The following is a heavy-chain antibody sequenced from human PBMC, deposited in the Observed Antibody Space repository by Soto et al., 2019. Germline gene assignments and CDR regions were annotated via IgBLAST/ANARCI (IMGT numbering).Heavy chain of an antibody. V-gene: IGHV4-34*01. D-gene: IGHD4-17*01. CDR2: INHSGST. CDR1: GGSFSGYY. J-gene: IGHJ6*02. Sequence: SETLSLTCAVYGGSFSGYYWSWIRQPPGKGLEWIGEINHSGSTNYNPSHKSRVTISVDTSKNQFSLKLSSVTAADTAVYYCARATKKHDDYGDYGAEYYYYYGMDVWGQGTTVTVSS. CDR3: ARATKKHDDYGDYGAEYYYYYGMDV.